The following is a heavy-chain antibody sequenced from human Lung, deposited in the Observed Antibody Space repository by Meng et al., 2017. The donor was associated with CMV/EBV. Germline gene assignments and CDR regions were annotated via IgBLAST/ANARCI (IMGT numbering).Heavy chain of an antibody. D-gene: IGHD3-3*01. Sequence: GSLRLXXAVYGGSFSGYYWSWIRQLPGKGLEWIGEINHSGSTNYNPSLKSRVTISVDTSKNQFSLKLSSVTAADTAVYYCARTTYDFWSGIYYYYYYGMDVWGQGXTVTVSS. CDR2: INHSGST. CDR1: GGSFSGYY. V-gene: IGHV4-34*01. J-gene: IGHJ6*02. CDR3: ARTTYDFWSGIYYYYYYGMDV.